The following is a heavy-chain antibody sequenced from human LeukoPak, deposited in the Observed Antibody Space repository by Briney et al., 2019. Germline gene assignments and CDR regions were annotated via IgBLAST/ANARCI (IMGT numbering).Heavy chain of an antibody. V-gene: IGHV3-7*03. J-gene: IGHJ4*02. CDR2: VQQEGSEK. CDR1: GFTINSFW. CDR3: ARDITEMATIGEI. Sequence: GGSLRLSCAASGFTINSFWMSWVRQAPGKGLEWVANVQQEGSEKYYVDSVKGRFTISRDNAKNSVYLQMNGLRVEDTAVYYRARDITEMATIGEIWGQGTLVTVSS. D-gene: IGHD5-24*01.